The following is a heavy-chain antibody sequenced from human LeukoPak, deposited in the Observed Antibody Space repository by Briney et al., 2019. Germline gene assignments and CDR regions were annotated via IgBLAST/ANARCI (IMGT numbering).Heavy chain of an antibody. CDR1: GGSISRYY. Sequence: PSETLSLTCTVSGGSISRYYWNWIRQPPGKGLEWIGFIYYSGSTNYNPSLKSRVTISVATSKNQFSLRLSSVTAADTAVYYCARQSDYGGNSPFDYWGXXTLXAVSS. J-gene: IGHJ4*01. V-gene: IGHV4-59*08. CDR3: ARQSDYGGNSPFDY. CDR2: IYYSGST. D-gene: IGHD4-23*01.